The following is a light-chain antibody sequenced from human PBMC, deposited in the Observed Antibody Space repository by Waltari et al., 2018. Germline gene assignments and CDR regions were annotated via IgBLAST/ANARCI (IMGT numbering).Light chain of an antibody. CDR2: EVT. V-gene: IGLV2-8*01. CDR3: SSYAGNNNCV. CDR1: SSDVGAYNY. Sequence: QSALTQPPSASGSPGQSVTISCTGTSSDVGAYNYFPWYQQYPGKAPKLMIYEVTKRPSGVPDRFSASKSGNTASLTVSGLQAEDEADYYCSSYAGNNNCVFGTGTKVTVL. J-gene: IGLJ1*01.